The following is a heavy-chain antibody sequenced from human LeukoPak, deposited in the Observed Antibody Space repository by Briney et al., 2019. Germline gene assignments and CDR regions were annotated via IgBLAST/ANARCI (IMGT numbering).Heavy chain of an antibody. J-gene: IGHJ4*02. CDR1: GGSITSGDYY. CDR2: IYHSGST. D-gene: IGHD3-9*01. V-gene: IGHV4-30-2*01. Sequence: PSQTLSLTCTVSGGSITSGDYYWNWIRQPPGKGLEWIGYIYHSGSTYYNPSLKSRVTISVDRSKNQFSLKLSSVTAADTAVYYCARETTGYPLDYWGQGTLVTVSS. CDR3: ARETTGYPLDY.